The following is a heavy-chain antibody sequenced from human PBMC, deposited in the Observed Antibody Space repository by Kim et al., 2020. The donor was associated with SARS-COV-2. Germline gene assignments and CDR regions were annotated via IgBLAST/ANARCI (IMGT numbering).Heavy chain of an antibody. V-gene: IGHV3-74*03. CDR3: ARDWGSAPGRLG. D-gene: IGHD3-16*01. J-gene: IGHJ4*02. Sequence: YADSVKGPFTISRGHGKNTLYLKMNSLRAEDTAVYYCARDWGSAPGRLGWGQGTLVTVS.